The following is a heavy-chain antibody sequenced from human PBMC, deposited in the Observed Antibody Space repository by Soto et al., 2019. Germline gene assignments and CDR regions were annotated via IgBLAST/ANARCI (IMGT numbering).Heavy chain of an antibody. CDR3: ARGTDDYGDSNVPFDY. CDR2: ISSSSSYI. J-gene: IGHJ4*02. CDR1: GFTFSSYS. Sequence: EVQLVESGGGLVKLGGSLRLSCAASGFTFSSYSMNWVRQAPGKGLEWVSSISSSSSYIYYADSVKGRFTISRDNAKNSLYLQMNSLRAEDTAVYYCARGTDDYGDSNVPFDYWGQGTLVTVSS. V-gene: IGHV3-21*01. D-gene: IGHD4-17*01.